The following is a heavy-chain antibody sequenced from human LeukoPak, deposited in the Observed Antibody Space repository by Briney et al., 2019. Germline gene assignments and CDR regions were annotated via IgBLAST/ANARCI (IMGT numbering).Heavy chain of an antibody. V-gene: IGHV1-69*05. D-gene: IGHD1-26*01. CDR1: GGTFSSYA. J-gene: IGHJ3*02. CDR2: IIPIFGTA. Sequence: ASVKVSCKASGGTFSSYAISWVRQAPGQWLEWMGGIIPIFGTANYAQKFQGRVTITTDESTSTAYMELSSLRSEDTAVYYCARGPGWEPDAFDIWGQGTMVTVSS. CDR3: ARGPGWEPDAFDI.